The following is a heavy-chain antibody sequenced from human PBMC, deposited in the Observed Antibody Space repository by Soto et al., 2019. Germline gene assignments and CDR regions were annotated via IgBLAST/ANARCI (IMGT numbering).Heavy chain of an antibody. CDR1: GYTFSSYE. D-gene: IGHD3-10*01. CDR2: INAGNGNT. V-gene: IGHV1-3*01. J-gene: IGHJ6*02. CDR3: ARCITLVRGVRSYGMDV. Sequence: AASVKVSCKASGYTFSSYEMHWVRQAPGQRLEWMGWINAGNGNTKSSQKFQGRVTITRDTSASTAYMELSSLRSEDTAVYYCARCITLVRGVRSYGMDVWGRGTTVTVSS.